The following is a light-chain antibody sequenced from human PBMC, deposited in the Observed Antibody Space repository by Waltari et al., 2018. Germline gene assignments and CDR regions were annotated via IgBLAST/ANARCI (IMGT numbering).Light chain of an antibody. J-gene: IGLJ1*01. CDR1: SSNIGSNT. V-gene: IGLV1-44*01. CDR2: KNN. CDR3: AAWDDSLNGLFV. Sequence: QSVLTQPPSASETPGQRVTISCSGGSSNIGSNTVNWYQHLPGTAPKLLIYKNNQRPSGAPARFSGPKSGTSASLAISGLQSEDEADYYCAAWDDSLNGLFVFGTGTKVTV.